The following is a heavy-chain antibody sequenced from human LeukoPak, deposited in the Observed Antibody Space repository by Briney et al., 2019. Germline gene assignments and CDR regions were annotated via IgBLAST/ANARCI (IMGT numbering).Heavy chain of an antibody. CDR1: GFTFSSYA. CDR3: AKVLSLYSSGWYPYFDY. Sequence: PGGSLRLSCAASGFTFSSYAMSRVRQAPGKGLEWVSAISGSGGSTYYADSVKGRFTISRDNSKNTLYLQMNSLRAEDTAVYYCAKVLSLYSSGWYPYFDYWGQGTLVTVSS. CDR2: ISGSGGST. V-gene: IGHV3-23*01. D-gene: IGHD6-19*01. J-gene: IGHJ4*02.